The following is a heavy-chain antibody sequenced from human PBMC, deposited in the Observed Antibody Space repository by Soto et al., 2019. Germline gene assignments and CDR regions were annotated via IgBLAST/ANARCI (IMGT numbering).Heavy chain of an antibody. J-gene: IGHJ4*02. CDR1: GGSISSYY. CDR2: IYYSGST. CDR3: ASSPLGYFDY. Sequence: SETLSLTCTVSGGSISSYYWSWIRQPPGKGLEWIGYIYYSGSTNYNPSLKSRVTISVDTSKNQFSLKLSSVTAADTAVYYCASSPLGYFDYWGQGTLVT. V-gene: IGHV4-59*01. D-gene: IGHD3-10*01.